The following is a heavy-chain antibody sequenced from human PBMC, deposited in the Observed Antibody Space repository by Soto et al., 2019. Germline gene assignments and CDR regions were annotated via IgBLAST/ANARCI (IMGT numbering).Heavy chain of an antibody. CDR3: AKGRSYYYYYGVDV. Sequence: PGGSLRLSCAVSGFTFSSFAMSWVRQAPGKGLEWVSVISSSGGTTYYADSVKGRFTISRDNSKSTLYLQMNSLRAEDTALYYCAKGRSYYYYYGVDVWGQGTTVTVSS. J-gene: IGHJ6*02. V-gene: IGHV3-23*01. CDR2: ISSSGGTT. CDR1: GFTFSSFA.